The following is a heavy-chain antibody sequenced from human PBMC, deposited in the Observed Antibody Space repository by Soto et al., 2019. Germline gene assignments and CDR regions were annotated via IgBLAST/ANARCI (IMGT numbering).Heavy chain of an antibody. CDR1: GFSLSTSVVG. D-gene: IGHD4-17*01. CDR2: IYWDDSK. V-gene: IGHV2-5*02. Sequence: QITLKESSPPLVKPTHTLTLTCTFSGFSLSTSVVGVGWIQQPPGKALEWLAVIYWDDSKHYRPSLKSRLTITKDTSKNQVVLTMTNMDPVDTATYYCAHKGYGDYPIDYWGQGTLVTVSS. CDR3: AHKGYGDYPIDY. J-gene: IGHJ4*02.